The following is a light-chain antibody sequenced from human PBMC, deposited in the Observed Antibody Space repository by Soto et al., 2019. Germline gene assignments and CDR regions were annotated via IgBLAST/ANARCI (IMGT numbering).Light chain of an antibody. Sequence: EIVLTQSPGTLSLSPGERATLSCRASQRVGRNYLAWYQQKPGQAPRLLIYGASSRATGIPDRFSGSGSGTDFTLTIIRLEPEDFAVYYCQQYASSPLTFGGGTEVEIK. V-gene: IGKV3-20*01. J-gene: IGKJ4*01. CDR2: GAS. CDR1: QRVGRNY. CDR3: QQYASSPLT.